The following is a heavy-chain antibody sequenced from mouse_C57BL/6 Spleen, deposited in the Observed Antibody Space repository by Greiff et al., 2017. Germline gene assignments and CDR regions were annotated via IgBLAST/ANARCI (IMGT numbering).Heavy chain of an antibody. CDR3: TRKGAYPLFDY. D-gene: IGHD2-10*01. CDR2: IDPETGGT. CDR1: GYTFTDYE. J-gene: IGHJ2*01. Sequence: VKLMESGAELVRPGASVTLSCKASGYTFTDYEMHWVKQTPVHGLEWIGAIDPETGGTAYNQKFKGKAILTADKSSSTAYMELRSLTSEDSAVYYCTRKGAYPLFDYWGQGTTLTVSS. V-gene: IGHV1-15*01.